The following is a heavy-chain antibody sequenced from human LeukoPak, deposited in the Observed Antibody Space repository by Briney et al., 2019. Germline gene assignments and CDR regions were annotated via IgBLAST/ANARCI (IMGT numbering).Heavy chain of an antibody. CDR1: GFTFSSYA. Sequence: GGSLRLSCAASGFTFSSYAMTWVRQAPGKGLKWVSGTSGSGGSTYYTGSVKGRFTISRDNSKNTLYLQMNSLRVEDTAVYYCAKNGGSQCYSHLDSWGQGTLVTVSS. V-gene: IGHV3-23*01. CDR3: AKNGGSQCYSHLDS. D-gene: IGHD2-15*01. CDR2: TSGSGGST. J-gene: IGHJ4*02.